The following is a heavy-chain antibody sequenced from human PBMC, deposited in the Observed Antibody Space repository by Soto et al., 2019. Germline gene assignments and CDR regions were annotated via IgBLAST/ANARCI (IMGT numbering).Heavy chain of an antibody. CDR3: ARRVAAAGNWFDP. V-gene: IGHV5-51*01. D-gene: IGHD6-13*01. J-gene: IGHJ5*02. CDR2: IYPGDSDT. Sequence: GESLKISCKGSGYSFTSYWIGWVRQMPGKGLEWMGIIYPGDSDTRYSPSFQGQVTISADKSISTAYLQWSSLKASGTAMYYCARRVAAAGNWFDPWGQGTLVTVSS. CDR1: GYSFTSYW.